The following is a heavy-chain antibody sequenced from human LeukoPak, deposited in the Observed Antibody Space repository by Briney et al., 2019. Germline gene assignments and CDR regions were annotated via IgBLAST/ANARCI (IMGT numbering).Heavy chain of an antibody. Sequence: GGSLRLSCAASGFTFSSYEMNWVRQAPGKGLEWVSYISSSGSTIYYADSVKGRFTISRDNAKNSLYLQMNSLRAEDTAVYYCARGDCSGGSCYGQYYYYYYMDVWGKGTTVTISS. CDR2: ISSSGSTI. CDR1: GFTFSSYE. V-gene: IGHV3-48*03. D-gene: IGHD2-15*01. J-gene: IGHJ6*03. CDR3: ARGDCSGGSCYGQYYYYYYMDV.